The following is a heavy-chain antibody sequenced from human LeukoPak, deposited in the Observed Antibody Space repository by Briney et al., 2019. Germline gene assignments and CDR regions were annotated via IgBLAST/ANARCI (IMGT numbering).Heavy chain of an antibody. CDR3: ARVKGVVAVNWFDP. D-gene: IGHD2-15*01. Sequence: SGPGLVKPSETLSLTCTVSGGSISSYYWSWIRQPPGKGPEWIGYIYYSGSTNYNPSLKSRVTISVDTSKNQFSLKLSSVTAADTAVYYCARVKGVVAVNWFDPWGQGTLVTVSS. J-gene: IGHJ5*02. CDR1: GGSISSYY. V-gene: IGHV4-59*01. CDR2: IYYSGST.